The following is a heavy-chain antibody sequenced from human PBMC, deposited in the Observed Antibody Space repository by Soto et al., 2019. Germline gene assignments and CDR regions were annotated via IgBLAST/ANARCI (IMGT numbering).Heavy chain of an antibody. D-gene: IGHD3-22*01. V-gene: IGHV2-5*02. CDR1: GFSRSTSGVG. J-gene: IGHJ4*02. CDR2: IYWDDDK. CDR3: VALLSSGYLER. Sequence: QITLKESGPTLVKPTQTLTLTCTFSGFSRSTSGVGVGWIRQPPGKALEWLALIYWDDDKRYSPSLKSRLTITKDTSKNQVVLTMTNMDPVDTATYYCVALLSSGYLERWGQGTLVTVSS.